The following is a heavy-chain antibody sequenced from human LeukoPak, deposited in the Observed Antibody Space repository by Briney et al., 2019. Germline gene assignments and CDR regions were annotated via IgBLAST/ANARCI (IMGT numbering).Heavy chain of an antibody. D-gene: IGHD3-9*01. CDR1: GFTFSDYY. V-gene: IGHV3-11*04. CDR3: ARDSGYGKTYYDILTGYYFDY. J-gene: IGHJ4*02. Sequence: GGSLRLSCAASGFTFSDYYMSWVRQAPGKGLEWVSYISSSGSTIYYADSVKGRFTISRDNAKNSLHLQMNSLRAEDTAVYYCARDSGYGKTYYDILTGYYFDYWGQGTLVTVSS. CDR2: ISSSGSTI.